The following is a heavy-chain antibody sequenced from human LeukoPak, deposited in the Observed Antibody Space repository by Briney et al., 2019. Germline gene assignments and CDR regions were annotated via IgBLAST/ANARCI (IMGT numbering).Heavy chain of an antibody. CDR2: INPNSGGT. D-gene: IGHD4-17*01. V-gene: IGHV1-2*02. Sequence: ASVKVSCKASGYTFTGYYMHWVRQAPGQGLEWMGWINPNSGGTDYAQKLQGRVTMTTDTSTSTAYMELRSLRSDDTAVYYCARDWSPYGEPPRAFDIWGQGTMVTVSS. CDR3: ARDWSPYGEPPRAFDI. CDR1: GYTFTGYY. J-gene: IGHJ3*02.